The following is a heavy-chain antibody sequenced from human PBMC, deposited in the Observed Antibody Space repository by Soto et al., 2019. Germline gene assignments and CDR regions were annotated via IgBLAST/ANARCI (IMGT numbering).Heavy chain of an antibody. J-gene: IGHJ4*02. CDR1: GGTFSSYA. D-gene: IGHD6-19*01. Sequence: QVQLVQSGAEVKKPGSSVKVSCKASGGTFSSYAISWVRQAPGQGLAWMGGIIPICGTANYAQKFQGRVTITADESTSTAYMELSSLRSASTSVYDCAMINSSGWYEAMDYLGQGTLVTVSS. V-gene: IGHV1-69*12. CDR3: AMINSSGWYEAMDY. CDR2: IIPICGTA.